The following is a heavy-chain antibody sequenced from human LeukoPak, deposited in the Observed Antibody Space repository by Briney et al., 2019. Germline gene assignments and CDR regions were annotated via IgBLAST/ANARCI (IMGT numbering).Heavy chain of an antibody. V-gene: IGHV6-1*01. CDR2: TYYRSKWYN. CDR3: ARDPSSSGRYYYYGMDV. Sequence: SQTLSLTCAISGDSVSSNSAAWNWIRQSPSRGLEWLGRTYYRSKWYNDYAVSVKSRITINPDTSKNQFSLQLNSVTPEDTAVYYCARDPSSSGRYYYYGMDVWGQGTTVTVSS. D-gene: IGHD6-6*01. J-gene: IGHJ6*02. CDR1: GDSVSSNSAA.